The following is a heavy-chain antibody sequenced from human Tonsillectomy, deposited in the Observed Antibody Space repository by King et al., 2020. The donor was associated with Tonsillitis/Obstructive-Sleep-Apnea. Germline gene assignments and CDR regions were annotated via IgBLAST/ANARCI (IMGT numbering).Heavy chain of an antibody. D-gene: IGHD3-22*01. J-gene: IGHJ4*02. CDR1: GFTFNYAW. CDR3: TTHYYDSGAYYATDY. Sequence: VQLVESGGGLVKPGGSLRLSCAASGFTFNYAWMSWVRQAPGKGLEWVGRIKSKTDGGTTDYAAPVKGRFNISRDDSKNTLFLQMNSLKTEDTAVYYCTTHYYDSGAYYATDYWGQGTLVSVSS. CDR2: IKSKTDGGTT. V-gene: IGHV3-15*01.